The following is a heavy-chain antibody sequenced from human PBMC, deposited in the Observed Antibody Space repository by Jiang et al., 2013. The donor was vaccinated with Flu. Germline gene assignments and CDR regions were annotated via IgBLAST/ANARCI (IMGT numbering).Heavy chain of an antibody. Sequence: VSCKASGYTFTTYAMSWVRQAPGHGLEWMGWIYTNTGNPTYAQGFTGRFVFSLDTSVSTAYLQISNLKAEDTAVYYCARGVGSSGWYSFDYWGQGTLLTVSS. V-gene: IGHV7-4-1*02. CDR2: IYTNTGNP. CDR1: GYTFTTYA. D-gene: IGHD6-19*01. CDR3: ARGVGSSGWYSFDY. J-gene: IGHJ4*02.